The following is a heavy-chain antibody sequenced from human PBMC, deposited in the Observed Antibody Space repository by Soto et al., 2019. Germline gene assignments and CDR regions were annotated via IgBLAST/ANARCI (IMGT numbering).Heavy chain of an antibody. CDR3: AREILVPAAFDGFDI. D-gene: IGHD2-2*01. CDR1: GFTFSSYW. V-gene: IGHV3-74*01. CDR2: INSDGSST. Sequence: GGSLRLSCAASGFTFSSYWMHWVRQAPGKGLVWVSRINSDGSSTSYADSVKGRFTISRDNAKNTLYLQMNSLRVEDTAVYYCAREILVPAAFDGFDIWGQGTMVTVSS. J-gene: IGHJ3*02.